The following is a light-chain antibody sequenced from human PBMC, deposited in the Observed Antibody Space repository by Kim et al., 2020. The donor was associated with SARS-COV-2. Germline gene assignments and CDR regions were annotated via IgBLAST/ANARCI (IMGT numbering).Light chain of an antibody. CDR1: SSDVGSYNL. CDR3: CSYAGRAYV. CDR2: EVS. V-gene: IGLV2-23*02. Sequence: PGQSITISCTGTSSDVGSYNLVSWYQQHPGKAPKLMIYEVSKRPSGVSNRFSGSKSGNTASLTISGLQAEDEADYYCCSYAGRAYVFGTGTKVTVL. J-gene: IGLJ1*01.